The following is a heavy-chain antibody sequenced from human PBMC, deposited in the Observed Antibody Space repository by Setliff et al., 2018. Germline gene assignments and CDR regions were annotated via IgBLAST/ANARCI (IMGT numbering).Heavy chain of an antibody. J-gene: IGHJ6*03. CDR2: IYSGDART. CDR1: GFTFSIYA. V-gene: IGHV3-23*03. CDR3: ARVWFGNMDV. D-gene: IGHD3-10*01. Sequence: GGSLRLSCAASGFTFSIYAMTWVRQAPGKGLEWVSVIYSGDARTYYADSVKGRFTISRDNARNSLYLQMNSLRAEDTAVYYCARVWFGNMDVWGKGTTVTVSS.